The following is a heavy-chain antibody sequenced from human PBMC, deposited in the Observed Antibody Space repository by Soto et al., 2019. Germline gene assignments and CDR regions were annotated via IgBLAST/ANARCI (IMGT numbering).Heavy chain of an antibody. V-gene: IGHV1-18*04. CDR2: ISAYNGNT. Sequence: RASVKVSCKASGYTFTSYGISWVRQAPGQGLEWMGWISAYNGNTNYAQKLQGRVTMTTDTSTSTAYMELRSLRSDDTAVYYCARADPYGSGSYYHPPFYYYYGMDVWGQGTTVTVSS. CDR3: ARADPYGSGSYYHPPFYYYYGMDV. D-gene: IGHD3-10*01. J-gene: IGHJ6*02. CDR1: GYTFTSYG.